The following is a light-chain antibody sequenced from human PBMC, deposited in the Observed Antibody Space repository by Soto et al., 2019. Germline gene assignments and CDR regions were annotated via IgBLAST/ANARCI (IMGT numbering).Light chain of an antibody. CDR3: QQYFKSPWT. Sequence: EIVLTQSPCTLSFSPLERSTLSCGASQTVSSNYLAWYQQKPGQAPRLLIYGASSRATGIPDRFSGSGSGTDFVLTISRLEPEDFAVYYCQQYFKSPWTFGQGTKVDIK. CDR2: GAS. CDR1: QTVSSNY. V-gene: IGKV3-20*01. J-gene: IGKJ1*01.